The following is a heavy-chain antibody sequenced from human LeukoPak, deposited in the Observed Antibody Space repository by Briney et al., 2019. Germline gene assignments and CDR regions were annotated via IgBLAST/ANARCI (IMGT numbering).Heavy chain of an antibody. CDR3: ARDIKRSRARWENLGFDP. CDR1: GYTFTGYY. V-gene: IGHV1-2*02. Sequence: ASVKVSCKASGYTFTGYYMHWVRQAPGQGLEWMGWINPNSGDTNYGHKFQGRVTMTRDTSISTAYMELSRLRSDDTAVYYCARDIKRSRARWENLGFDPWGQGTLVTVSS. J-gene: IGHJ5*02. CDR2: INPNSGDT. D-gene: IGHD1-14*01.